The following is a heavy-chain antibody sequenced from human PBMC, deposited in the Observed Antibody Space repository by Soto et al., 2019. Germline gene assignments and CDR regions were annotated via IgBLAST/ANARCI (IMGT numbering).Heavy chain of an antibody. CDR2: ISYDGSDK. J-gene: IGHJ4*02. CDR3: ARDRLRLGELSLLGYFDG. D-gene: IGHD3-16*02. CDR1: GFTFSRHT. V-gene: IGHV3-30*04. Sequence: QAQLEESGGGVVQPGTSLRLSCAASGFTFSRHTLHWVRQAPGKGLEWVASISYDGSDKNYADSVKGRFTISRDKSKNTLSVQVDSVRADDTAVYYCARDRLRLGELSLLGYFDGWGQGTLVSVSS.